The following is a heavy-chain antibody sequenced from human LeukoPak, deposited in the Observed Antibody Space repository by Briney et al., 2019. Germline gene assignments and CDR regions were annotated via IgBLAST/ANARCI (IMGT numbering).Heavy chain of an antibody. CDR3: ASVAVAETDY. CDR1: GYTFTSYG. J-gene: IGHJ4*02. D-gene: IGHD6-19*01. V-gene: IGHV1-69*04. CDR2: IIPILGIA. Sequence: SVKASCKASGYTFTSYGISWVRQAPGQGLEWMGRIIPILGIANYAQRFQGRVTITADKSTSTAYMELSSLRSEDTAVYYCASVAVAETDYWGQGTLVTVSS.